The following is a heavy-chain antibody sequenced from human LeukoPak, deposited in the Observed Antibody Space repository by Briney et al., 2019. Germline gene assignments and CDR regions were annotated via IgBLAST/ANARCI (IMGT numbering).Heavy chain of an antibody. Sequence: SETLSLTCAVYGGSFSGYYWSWIRQPPGKGLEWIGEINHSGSTNYNPSLKSRVTISVDTSKNQFALNLSSVTAADTAVYYCAARQGIAAAGLFDYWGQGTLVTVSS. CDR2: INHSGST. D-gene: IGHD6-13*01. J-gene: IGHJ4*02. CDR1: GGSFSGYY. CDR3: AARQGIAAAGLFDY. V-gene: IGHV4-34*01.